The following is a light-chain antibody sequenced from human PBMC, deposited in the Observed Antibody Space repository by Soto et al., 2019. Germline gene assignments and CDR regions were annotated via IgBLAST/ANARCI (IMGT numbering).Light chain of an antibody. V-gene: IGKV1-6*01. CDR2: AAS. CDR1: QGIRNA. CDR3: LQDYNYPFT. Sequence: AIQMTQSPSSLSASVGDRVTITCRASQGIRNALGWYQQKPGKAPKLLIYAASSLQSGVPSRFSGSGSGTDFTLTISSLQPEDFATYYCLQDYNYPFTFGPGTKVDI. J-gene: IGKJ3*01.